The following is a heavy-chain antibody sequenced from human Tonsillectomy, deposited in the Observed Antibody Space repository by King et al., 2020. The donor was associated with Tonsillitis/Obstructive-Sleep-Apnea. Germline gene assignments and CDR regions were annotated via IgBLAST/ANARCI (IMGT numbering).Heavy chain of an antibody. D-gene: IGHD1-14*01. CDR1: GGSFSGYY. J-gene: IGHJ4*02. CDR3: ARGSDVLTGPEFDY. CDR2: INHSGST. Sequence: VQLQQWGAGLLKPSETLSLTCAVYGGSFSGYYWSWIRQPPGKGLEWIGEINHSGSTNYNPSLKSRVTISVDTSKNQLSLKLSSVTAADTAVYYCARGSDVLTGPEFDYWGQGTLVTVSS. V-gene: IGHV4-34*01.